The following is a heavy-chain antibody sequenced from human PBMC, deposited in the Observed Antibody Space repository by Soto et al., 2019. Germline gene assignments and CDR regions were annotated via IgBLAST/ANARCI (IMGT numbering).Heavy chain of an antibody. Sequence: GGSLRLSCAASGFTFSSYAMSWFRQAPGKGLEWVSAISGSGGSTYYADSVKGRFTISRDNSKNTLYLQMNSLRAEDTAVYYCAKGGSFRVNWYFDLWGRGTLVTVSS. CDR2: ISGSGGST. J-gene: IGHJ2*01. D-gene: IGHD6-6*01. V-gene: IGHV3-23*01. CDR1: GFTFSSYA. CDR3: AKGGSFRVNWYFDL.